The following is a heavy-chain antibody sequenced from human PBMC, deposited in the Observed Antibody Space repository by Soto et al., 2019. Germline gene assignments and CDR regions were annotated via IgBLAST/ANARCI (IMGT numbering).Heavy chain of an antibody. CDR3: ARDRSASYDFWSGDDY. V-gene: IGHV3-7*03. CDR1: GFTFSRYW. D-gene: IGHD3-3*01. Sequence: EVQLVESGGALVHPGGSLTLSCAASGFTFSRYWMTWVRQAPGKGLEWVANIKQDGSEKYYVDSVKGRFTISRDNAKNSLYLQMNILRAEDTAVYFCARDRSASYDFWSGDDYWGQGTLVTVSS. CDR2: IKQDGSEK. J-gene: IGHJ4*02.